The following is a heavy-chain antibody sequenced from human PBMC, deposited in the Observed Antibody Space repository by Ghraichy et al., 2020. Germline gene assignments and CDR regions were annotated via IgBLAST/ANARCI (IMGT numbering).Heavy chain of an antibody. J-gene: IGHJ6*02. D-gene: IGHD3-10*01. V-gene: IGHV4-39*01. Sequence: SETLSLTCTVSGGSISSSSYYWGWIRQPPGKGLEWIGSIYYSGSTYYNPSLKSRVTISVDTSKNQFSLKLSSVTATDTAVYYCARVYYYGSGSYYGGAYYYYGMDVWGQGTTVTVSS. CDR2: IYYSGST. CDR3: ARVYYYGSGSYYGGAYYYYGMDV. CDR1: GGSISSSSYY.